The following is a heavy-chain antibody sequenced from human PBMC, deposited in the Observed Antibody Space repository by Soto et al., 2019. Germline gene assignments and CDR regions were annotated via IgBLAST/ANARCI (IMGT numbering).Heavy chain of an antibody. Sequence: ASEKVSCKASGYTFTGHYMHWVRQVSGRRLEFLGWLKPDNGGTYYAPKFQGRVTFTRDTSKTTAYMEMSGLQSDDTAVYFCARDLCPLGSGSPCPTFGMDLWGQGTTVTV. V-gene: IGHV1-2*02. CDR2: LKPDNGGT. J-gene: IGHJ6*02. CDR3: ARDLCPLGSGSPCPTFGMDL. CDR1: GYTFTGHY. D-gene: IGHD3-10*01.